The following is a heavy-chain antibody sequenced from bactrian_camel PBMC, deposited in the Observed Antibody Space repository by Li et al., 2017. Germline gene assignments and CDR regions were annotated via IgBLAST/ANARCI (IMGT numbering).Heavy chain of an antibody. J-gene: IGHJ6*01. CDR2: IDGDRRT. CDR1: RLTYRWNC. V-gene: IGHV3S55*01. Sequence: HVQLVESGGGSVQAGGSLRLSCAESRLTYRWNCMAWFRQAPGKEREGVAAIDGDRRTYYADSVKGRFTISKSNAKNTLYLQMNSLEPEDTAVYTCAADTPYLSLGCGTWREDFAYWGQGTQVTVS. CDR3: AADTPYLSLGCGTWREDFAY. D-gene: IGHD2*01.